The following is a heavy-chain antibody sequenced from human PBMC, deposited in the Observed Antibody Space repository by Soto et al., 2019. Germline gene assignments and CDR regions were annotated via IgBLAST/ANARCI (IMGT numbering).Heavy chain of an antibody. CDR2: IKPDGSEK. CDR1: GFTFSSYW. V-gene: IGHV3-7*01. Sequence: EVQLVESGGTLVQPGGSLRLSCAASGFTFSSYWMTWVRQAPGKGLEWVANIKPDGSEKQYVDSVRGRFTISRDNAKNSLYLQMNSRRAEDTGVYYCARDPDINWGQGTLVTVSS. CDR3: ARDPDIN. J-gene: IGHJ4*02. D-gene: IGHD3-9*01.